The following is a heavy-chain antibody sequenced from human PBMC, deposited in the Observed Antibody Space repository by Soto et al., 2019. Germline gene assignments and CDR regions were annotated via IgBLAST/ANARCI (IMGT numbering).Heavy chain of an antibody. Sequence: PVGTLSLSCAASGFSVSSDYMSWVRQAPGKGLEWVSLIYGGGDTYYADSVKGRFTISRDISSNTIYLHMTSLRADGTAIYYCTRAGSDPGNFYISNYYAMDVWGRGTTVTVSS. CDR3: TRAGSDPGNFYISNYYAMDV. V-gene: IGHV3-53*01. J-gene: IGHJ6*02. D-gene: IGHD3-10*01. CDR1: GFSVSSDY. CDR2: IYGGGDT.